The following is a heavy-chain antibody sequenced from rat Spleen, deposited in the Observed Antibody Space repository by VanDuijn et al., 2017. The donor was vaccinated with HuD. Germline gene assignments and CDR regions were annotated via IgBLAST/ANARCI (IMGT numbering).Heavy chain of an antibody. CDR3: ARHPVPGYNYGVMDA. CDR2: ISTGCGNT. Sequence: EVQLVESGGGLVQPGRSLKLSCAASGFTFSDYYMAWVRQAPKKGLVWVASISTGCGNTYYRDSVKGRFIISRDNAKSSLYLQMNSLKAEDTGTYYCARHPVPGYNYGVMDAWGQGASVTVSS. J-gene: IGHJ4*01. CDR1: GFTFSDYY. D-gene: IGHD1-4*01. V-gene: IGHV5-25*01.